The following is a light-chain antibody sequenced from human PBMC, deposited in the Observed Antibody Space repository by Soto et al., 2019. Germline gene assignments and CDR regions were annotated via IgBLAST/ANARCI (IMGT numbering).Light chain of an antibody. CDR1: SGHSSYI. J-gene: IGLJ2*01. CDR2: LEGSGSY. V-gene: IGLV4-60*02. Sequence: QSVLTQSSSASASLGSSVKLTCTLSSGHSSYIIAWHHQQPGKAPRYLMKLEGSGSYNKGSGVPDRFSGSSSGADRYLTISNLQFEDEANYYCETWDSNTRVFGGGTTVTVL. CDR3: ETWDSNTRV.